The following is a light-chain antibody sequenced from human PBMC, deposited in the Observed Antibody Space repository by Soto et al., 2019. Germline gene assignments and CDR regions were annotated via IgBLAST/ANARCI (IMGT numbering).Light chain of an antibody. CDR1: QSISSY. J-gene: IGKJ1*01. CDR3: KQSYSTPQTT. CDR2: PAS. Sequence: DIQMTQSPSSLSASVGDRVTITCRASQSISSYLNWYQQKPGKAPNLLIYPASSLQSGVPSRFSSSGSGTDCTLTISSLQPEDFATYCCKQSYSTPQTTFGQGTTVDIK. V-gene: IGKV1-39*01.